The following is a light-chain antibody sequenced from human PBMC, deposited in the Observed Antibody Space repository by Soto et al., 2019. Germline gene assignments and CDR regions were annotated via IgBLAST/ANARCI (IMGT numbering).Light chain of an antibody. CDR2: EGS. Sequence: QSALTQPASVSGSPGQSITISCTGISSDVGSYNLVSWYQQHPGKAPKVMIYEGSKRPSGVSNRFSGSRPGNTASLTISGLQAEDEAHYYCSSYAGSSTHVVFGGGPQLTVL. J-gene: IGLJ2*01. V-gene: IGLV2-23*01. CDR3: SSYAGSSTHVV. CDR1: SSDVGSYNL.